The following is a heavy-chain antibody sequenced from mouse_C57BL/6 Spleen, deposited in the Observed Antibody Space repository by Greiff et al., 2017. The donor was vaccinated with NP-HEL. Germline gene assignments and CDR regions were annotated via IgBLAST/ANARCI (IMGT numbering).Heavy chain of an antibody. CDR1: GYAFSSYW. CDR3: ARKRTDYFDY. D-gene: IGHD1-1*01. CDR2: IYPGDGDT. Sequence: QVQLKESGAELVKPGASVKISCKASGYAFSSYWMNWVKQRPGKGLEWIGQIYPGDGDTNYNGKFKGKATLTADKSSSTAYMQLSSLTSEDSAVYFCARKRTDYFDYWGQGTTLTVSS. J-gene: IGHJ2*01. V-gene: IGHV1-80*01.